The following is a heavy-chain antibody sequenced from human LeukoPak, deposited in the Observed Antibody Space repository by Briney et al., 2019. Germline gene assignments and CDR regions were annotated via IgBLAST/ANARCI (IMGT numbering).Heavy chain of an antibody. Sequence: ASVKVSCKVSGYTLTELSMHWVRQAPGKGLEWMGGFDPEDGETIYAQKFQGRVTMTEDTSTDTAYVELSSLRSEDTAVYYCATAGDSYGYFHFDYWGQGTLVTVSS. V-gene: IGHV1-24*01. CDR1: GYTLTELS. CDR3: ATAGDSYGYFHFDY. D-gene: IGHD5-18*01. J-gene: IGHJ4*02. CDR2: FDPEDGET.